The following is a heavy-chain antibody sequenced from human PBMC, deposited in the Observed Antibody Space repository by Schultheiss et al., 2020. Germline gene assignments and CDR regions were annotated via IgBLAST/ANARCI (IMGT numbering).Heavy chain of an antibody. CDR1: GFTFTSSA. D-gene: IGHD3-3*01. J-gene: IGHJ4*02. Sequence: ASVKVSCKASGFTFTSSAVHWVRQAPGQGLEWMGIINPSGGSTSYAQKFQGRVTITADKSTSTAYMELSSLRSEDTAVYYCARDHQAIFGVVTLNNPYFEDYWGQGTLVTVSS. CDR2: INPSGGST. CDR3: ARDHQAIFGVVTLNNPYFEDY. V-gene: IGHV1-46*01.